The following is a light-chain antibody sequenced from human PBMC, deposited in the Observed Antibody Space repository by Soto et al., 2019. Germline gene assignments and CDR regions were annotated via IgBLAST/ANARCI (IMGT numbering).Light chain of an antibody. V-gene: IGKV1-5*03. CDR2: KAS. J-gene: IGKJ1*01. CDR3: QHYNNFPWA. Sequence: DIQLTQSPSTLSASVGDTVTITCRASESVRNWLAWYQQKPGQAPKFLIYKASSLESGVPSRFIGSGSGTEFTLTISSLQPDDFATYYCQHYNNFPWAFGPGTKVEIK. CDR1: ESVRNW.